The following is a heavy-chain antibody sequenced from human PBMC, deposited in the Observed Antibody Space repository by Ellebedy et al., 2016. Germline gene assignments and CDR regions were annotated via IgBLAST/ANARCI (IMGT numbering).Heavy chain of an antibody. CDR3: ARDRMNHYYGSGSYYPSGPPDY. CDR1: GFTFSSYA. D-gene: IGHD3-10*01. V-gene: IGHV3-30-3*01. Sequence: GESLKISXAASGFTFSSYAMHWVRQAPGKGLEWVAVISYDGSNKYYADSVKGRFTISRDNSKNTLYLQMNSLRAEDTAVYYCARDRMNHYYGSGSYYPSGPPDYWGQGTLVTVSS. J-gene: IGHJ4*02. CDR2: ISYDGSNK.